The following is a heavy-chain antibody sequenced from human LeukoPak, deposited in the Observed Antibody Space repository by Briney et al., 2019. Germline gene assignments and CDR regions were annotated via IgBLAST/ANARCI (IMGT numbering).Heavy chain of an antibody. CDR2: ISYDGSNK. D-gene: IGHD6-19*01. Sequence: PGRSLRLSCAASGFTFSSYGMHWVRQAPGKGLEWVAVISYDGSNKYYADSVKGRFTISRDNSKTTLYLQMNSLRAEDTAVYYCAKGYSSGWDYFDYWGQGTLVTVSS. V-gene: IGHV3-30*18. J-gene: IGHJ4*02. CDR1: GFTFSSYG. CDR3: AKGYSSGWDYFDY.